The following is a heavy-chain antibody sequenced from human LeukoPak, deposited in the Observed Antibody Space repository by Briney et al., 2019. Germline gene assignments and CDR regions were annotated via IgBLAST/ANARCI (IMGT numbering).Heavy chain of an antibody. CDR1: GFTFRTYE. CDR3: ARAVYCSSGSCFSKYFDY. Sequence: GGSLRLSCAASGFTFRTYEMTWVRQAPGKGLEWVSHISTSGSTINYADSVKGRFTISRDNAKNSLYLQMNSLRAEDTAVYYCARAVYCSSGSCFSKYFDYWGQGTLVSVSS. D-gene: IGHD2-15*01. V-gene: IGHV3-48*03. CDR2: ISTSGSTI. J-gene: IGHJ4*02.